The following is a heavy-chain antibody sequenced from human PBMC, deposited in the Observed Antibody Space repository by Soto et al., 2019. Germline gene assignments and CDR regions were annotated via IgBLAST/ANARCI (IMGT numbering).Heavy chain of an antibody. J-gene: IGHJ6*02. D-gene: IGHD3-10*01. CDR2: IYYSGST. CDR1: GGSISSGGYY. V-gene: IGHV4-31*03. Sequence: QVQLQESGPGLVKPSQTLSLTCTVSGGSISSGGYYWSWIRQHPGKGLEWIGYIYYSGSTYYNPSLKSRVTISVDTSKNQCSLKLSSVTAADTAVYYCARGVFTMVRGYPINYGMDVWGQGTTVTVSS. CDR3: ARGVFTMVRGYPINYGMDV.